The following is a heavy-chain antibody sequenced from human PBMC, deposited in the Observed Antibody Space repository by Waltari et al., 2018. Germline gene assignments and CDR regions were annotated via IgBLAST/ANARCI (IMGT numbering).Heavy chain of an antibody. D-gene: IGHD6-19*01. Sequence: EVQLLQSGAELKEPGPQVRTAIKVSSYTFSTYYIHWVQQAPGKGLRWMGLVDTEDGETIYADNFQGRVTISADTSTDTAFMELSSLRSEDTAVFYCATALGDSSSASRPFDFWGQGTMITVSS. J-gene: IGHJ3*01. CDR2: VDTEDGET. V-gene: IGHV1-69-2*01. CDR1: SYTFSTYY. CDR3: ATALGDSSSASRPFDF.